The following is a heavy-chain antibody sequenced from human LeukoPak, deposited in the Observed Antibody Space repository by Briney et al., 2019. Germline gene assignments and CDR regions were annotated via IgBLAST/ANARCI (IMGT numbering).Heavy chain of an antibody. CDR2: IYYSGST. J-gene: IGHJ3*02. V-gene: IGHV4-39*07. CDR1: GGSIRSSSYY. D-gene: IGHD3-22*01. Sequence: SETLSLTCTVSGGSIRSSSYYWGWIRQPPGKGLEWIGSIYYSGSTYYNPSLKSRVTISVDTSKNQFSLKLSSVTAADTAVYYCARLIYDSSGYSGWYAFDIWGQGTMVTVSS. CDR3: ARLIYDSSGYSGWYAFDI.